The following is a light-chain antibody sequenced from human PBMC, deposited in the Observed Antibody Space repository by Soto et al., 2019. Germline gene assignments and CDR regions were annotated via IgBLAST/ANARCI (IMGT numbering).Light chain of an antibody. CDR1: SSNIGSNY. CDR3: EGGEDTLGGQF. Sequence: QSVLTQPPSASGTPGQRVTISCSGSSSNIGSNYVYWYQQLPETAPKLLIYRNNQRPSGVPDRFSGSKSGTSASLAISGLRPGDGADYYWEGGEDTLGGQFFGTGTKATVL. V-gene: IGLV1-47*01. CDR2: RNN. J-gene: IGLJ1*01.